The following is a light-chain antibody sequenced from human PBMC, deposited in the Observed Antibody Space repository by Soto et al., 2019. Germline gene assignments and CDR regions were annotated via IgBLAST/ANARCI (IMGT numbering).Light chain of an antibody. V-gene: IGKV3-15*01. CDR2: GAS. J-gene: IGKJ4*01. CDR1: QNVNNN. Sequence: VVVTQSPATLSVSPGEGATLSCRASQNVNNNLAWYQQKPGQAPRLLIYGASTRATGIPARFSGSGSGTEFTLTISSLQSEDFAVYYCQQYNNWLTFGGGTKVDIK. CDR3: QQYNNWLT.